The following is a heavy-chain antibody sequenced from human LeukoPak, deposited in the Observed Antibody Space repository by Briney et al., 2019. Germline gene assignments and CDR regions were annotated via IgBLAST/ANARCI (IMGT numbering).Heavy chain of an antibody. CDR2: IYYSGST. J-gene: IGHJ3*02. V-gene: IGHV4-61*08. D-gene: IGHD1-26*01. CDR3: ARAQWEPPLTHPHAFDI. CDR1: GGSISSGGYY. Sequence: PSQTLSLTCTVSGGSISSGGYYWSWIRQPPGKGLEWIGYIYYSGSTNYNPSLKSRVTISVDTSKNQFSLKLSSVTAADTAVYYCARAQWEPPLTHPHAFDIWGQGTMVTVSS.